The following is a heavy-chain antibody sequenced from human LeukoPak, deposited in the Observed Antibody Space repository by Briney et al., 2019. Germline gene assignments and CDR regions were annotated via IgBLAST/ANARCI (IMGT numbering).Heavy chain of an antibody. CDR3: ARGDYDILTGYPYYYYYGMDV. D-gene: IGHD3-9*01. V-gene: IGHV3-66*01. CDR1: GFTVSSNY. CDR2: IYSGGST. Sequence: GGSLRLSCAASGFTVSSNYMSWVRQAPGKGLEWVSVIYSGGSTYYADSVKGRFTISRDNSKNPLYLQMNSLRAEDTDVYYCARGDYDILTGYPYYYYYGMDVWDQGTTVTVSS. J-gene: IGHJ6*02.